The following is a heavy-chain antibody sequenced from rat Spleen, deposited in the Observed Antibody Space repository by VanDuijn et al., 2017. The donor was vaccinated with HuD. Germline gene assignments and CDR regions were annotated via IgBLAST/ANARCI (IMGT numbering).Heavy chain of an antibody. D-gene: IGHD1-6*01. J-gene: IGHJ4*01. CDR3: GRGGILRTSISVMDA. CDR1: GHSITSSYR. CDR2: INSAGTT. V-gene: IGHV3-3*01. Sequence: EVQLQESGPGPVKVSESLSLTCSVTGHSITSSYRWNWIRKFPGNKLEWMGYINSAGTTNYNPSLKSRISITRDTSKNQFFLQVNSVTTEDTATYYCGRGGILRTSISVMDAWGQGASVTVSS.